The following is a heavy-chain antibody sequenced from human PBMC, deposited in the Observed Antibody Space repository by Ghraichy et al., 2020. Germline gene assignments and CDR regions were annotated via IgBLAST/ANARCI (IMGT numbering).Heavy chain of an antibody. CDR2: INYDGSEK. Sequence: GALRLSCEASGFTFSSYWMSWVRQAPGKGLEWVANINYDGSEKYYVDSVKGRFTISRDNAKNSLYLQMNSLRVEDTAVYYCAGQEVTRRGGYWGQGTLVTVSS. CDR1: GFTFSSYW. CDR3: AGQEVTRRGGY. J-gene: IGHJ4*02. D-gene: IGHD4-17*01. V-gene: IGHV3-7*03.